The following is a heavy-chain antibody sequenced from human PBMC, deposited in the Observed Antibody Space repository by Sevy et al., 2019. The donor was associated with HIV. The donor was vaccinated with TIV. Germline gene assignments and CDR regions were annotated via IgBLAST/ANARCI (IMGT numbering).Heavy chain of an antibody. D-gene: IGHD1-7*01. CDR3: ASPPPNYRNAFDI. CDR1: GFTFSDYY. Sequence: RGSLRLSCAASGFTFSDYYMSWIRQAPGKGLEWVSYISSSGSTIYYADSVKGRFTISRDNAKNSLYLQMNSLRAEDTAVYYCASPPPNYRNAFDIWGQGTMVTVSS. J-gene: IGHJ3*02. V-gene: IGHV3-11*01. CDR2: ISSSGSTI.